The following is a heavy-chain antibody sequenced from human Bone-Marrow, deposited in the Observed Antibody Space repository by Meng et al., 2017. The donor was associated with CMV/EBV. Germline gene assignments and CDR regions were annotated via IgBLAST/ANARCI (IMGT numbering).Heavy chain of an antibody. CDR3: AKDQARMGITGTWGEV. CDR2: IRYDGSNK. CDR1: GFTFSSYG. D-gene: IGHD1-7*01. Sequence: GESLKISCAASGFTFSSYGMHWVRQAPGKGLEWVAFIRYDGSNKYYADSVKGRFTISRDNSKNTLYLQMNSLRAEDTAVYYCAKDQARMGITGTWGEVWGQGTTVTVSS. J-gene: IGHJ6*02. V-gene: IGHV3-30*02.